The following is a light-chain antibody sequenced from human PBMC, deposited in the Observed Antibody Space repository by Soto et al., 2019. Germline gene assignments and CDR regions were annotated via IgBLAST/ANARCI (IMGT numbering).Light chain of an antibody. J-gene: IGKJ1*01. V-gene: IGKV3D-15*01. CDR3: QQYNSYSEA. Sequence: EIVMTQSPGTLSVSPGERATLSCRASQSVSINLAWYQQKPGQAPRLLIYDASTRATGIPARFSGSGSGTDFTLTISRLEPEDFAVYYCQQYNSYSEAFGQGTKVGIK. CDR2: DAS. CDR1: QSVSIN.